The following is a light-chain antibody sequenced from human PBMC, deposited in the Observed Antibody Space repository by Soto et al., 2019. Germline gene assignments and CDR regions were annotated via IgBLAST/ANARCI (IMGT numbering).Light chain of an antibody. CDR2: RAS. V-gene: IGKV1-33*01. Sequence: DIQMTQSPSSLSASVGDRVTITCQASQDISNYLNWYQQKPGKAPKLLIYRASNLETGVPSRFSGSGSGTDFTFTISSLQPEDIATYYCQQYDNLPSYTFGRGTKLEIK. J-gene: IGKJ2*01. CDR1: QDISNY. CDR3: QQYDNLPSYT.